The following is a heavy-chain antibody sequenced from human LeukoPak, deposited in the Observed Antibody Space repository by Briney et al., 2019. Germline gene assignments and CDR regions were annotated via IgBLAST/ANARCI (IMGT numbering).Heavy chain of an antibody. Sequence: SVKVSCKASGGTFSSYAISWVRQAPGQGLEWMGRIIPILGIANYAQKFQGRVTITADKSTSTAYMELSSLRSEDTAVYYCARYPCGGDCYFNGYFDYWGQGTLVTVSS. V-gene: IGHV1-69*04. CDR3: ARYPCGGDCYFNGYFDY. CDR2: IIPILGIA. D-gene: IGHD2-21*02. CDR1: GGTFSSYA. J-gene: IGHJ4*02.